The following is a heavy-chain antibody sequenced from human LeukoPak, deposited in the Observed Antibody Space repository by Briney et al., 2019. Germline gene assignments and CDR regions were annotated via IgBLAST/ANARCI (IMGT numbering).Heavy chain of an antibody. CDR1: GDSVSSNSAA. V-gene: IGHV6-1*01. D-gene: IGHD6-13*01. Sequence: SQTLSLTCAISGDSVSSNSAAWNWIRQSPSRGLEWLGMTYYRSKRYNDYAVSVKSRITINPDTSKNQFSLQLNSVTPEDTAVYYCAREEIAAAGTDPYIDYWGQGSLVTVSS. CDR3: AREEIAAAGTDPYIDY. CDR2: TYYRSKRYN. J-gene: IGHJ4*02.